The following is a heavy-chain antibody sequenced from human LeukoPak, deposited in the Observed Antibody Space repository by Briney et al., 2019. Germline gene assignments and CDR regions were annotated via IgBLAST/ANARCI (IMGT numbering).Heavy chain of an antibody. CDR1: GFTFSNYA. J-gene: IGHJ4*02. CDR2: INQGGSDK. CDR3: TRDRSRAEDD. Sequence: PGGSLRLSCATSGFTFSNYAMRWVRQAPGKGLEWVANINQGGSDKYYVDSVKGRFTISRDNANNLLYLQMNSLRGEDTAVYYCTRDRSRAEDDWGQGTLVTVSS. D-gene: IGHD1-14*01. V-gene: IGHV3-7*01.